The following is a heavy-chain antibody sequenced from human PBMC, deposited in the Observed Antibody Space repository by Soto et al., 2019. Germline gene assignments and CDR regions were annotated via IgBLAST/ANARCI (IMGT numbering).Heavy chain of an antibody. CDR3: AKGRQYSGSYAMDH. Sequence: EVQLLESGGGSAQPGGSLRLSCAASGFIFSNFAMSWVRQAPGKGLEWVSGINYSGGTSYYADSVKGRFTISRDHSDNTLFLQMTSLRAEDTAVYYCAKGRQYSGSYAMDHWGQGVLVTVSS. J-gene: IGHJ4*02. D-gene: IGHD3-10*01. V-gene: IGHV3-23*01. CDR2: INYSGGTS. CDR1: GFIFSNFA.